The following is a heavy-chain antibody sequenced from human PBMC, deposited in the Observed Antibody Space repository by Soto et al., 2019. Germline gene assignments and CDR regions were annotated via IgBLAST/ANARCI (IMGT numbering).Heavy chain of an antibody. D-gene: IGHD6-19*01. J-gene: IGHJ4*02. CDR2: ISYDGSNK. CDR1: GFTFSSYA. V-gene: IGHV3-30-3*01. CDR3: ARSGQWLVRYFDY. Sequence: TGGSLRLSCAASGFTFSSYAMHWVRQAPGKGLEWVAVISYDGSNKYYADSVKGRFTISRDNSKNTLYLQMNSLRAEDTAVYYCARSGQWLVRYFDYWGQGTLVTVSS.